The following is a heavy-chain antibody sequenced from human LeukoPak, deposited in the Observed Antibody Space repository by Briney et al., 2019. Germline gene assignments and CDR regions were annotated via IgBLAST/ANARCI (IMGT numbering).Heavy chain of an antibody. CDR2: ISSSSSYI. Sequence: GGSLRLSCAASGFTFSSYSMNWVRQAPGKGLEWVSSISSSSSYIYYADSVKGRFTISRDNAKNSLYLRMNSLRAEDTAVYYCASPSGYSGYGQYYYDSSGYYYWGQGTLVTVSS. CDR1: GFTFSSYS. J-gene: IGHJ4*02. V-gene: IGHV3-21*01. D-gene: IGHD3-22*01. CDR3: ASPSGYSGYGQYYYDSSGYYY.